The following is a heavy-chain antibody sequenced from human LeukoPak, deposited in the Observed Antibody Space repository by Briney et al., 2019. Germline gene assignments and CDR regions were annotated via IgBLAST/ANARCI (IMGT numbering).Heavy chain of an antibody. CDR3: ARDVTAYYMDV. Sequence: SETLSLTCTVSGGSISNDGYYWSWIRQPPGKGLEWIGYIYYSGSTYYNPSLESRVTISVDTSKNQFSLKLSSVTAADTAVYYCARDVTAYYMDVWGKGTTVTVSS. V-gene: IGHV4-30-4*08. D-gene: IGHD2-21*02. CDR1: GGSISNDGYY. CDR2: IYYSGST. J-gene: IGHJ6*03.